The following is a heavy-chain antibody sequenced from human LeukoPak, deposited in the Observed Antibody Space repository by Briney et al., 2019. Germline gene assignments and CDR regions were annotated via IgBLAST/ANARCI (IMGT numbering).Heavy chain of an antibody. CDR2: INHSGST. J-gene: IGHJ3*02. CDR3: ARGLAWNDISAFDI. Sequence: SETLSLTCAVYGGSFSGYYWSWIRQPPGKGLEWIGEINHSGSTNYNPSRESRGTIAVGTSKNQFSLKLSSGTAADTAVYYCARGLAWNDISAFDIWGQGTMVTVSS. V-gene: IGHV4-34*01. CDR1: GGSFSGYY. D-gene: IGHD1-1*01.